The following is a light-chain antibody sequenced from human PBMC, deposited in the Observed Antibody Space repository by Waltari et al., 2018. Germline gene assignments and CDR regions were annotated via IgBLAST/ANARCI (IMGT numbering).Light chain of an antibody. J-gene: IGKJ1*01. CDR3: QQYYNDAT. V-gene: IGKV4-1*01. CDR1: QSVLYSSNDKNY. CDR2: WAS. Sequence: DIVMTQSPESLAVPLGEKATINCKSRQSVLYSSNDKNYFAWYQQKPGQPPKLLIYWASTRESGVPDRFSGSGSGTDFTLTISSLQAEDAAVYYCQQYYNDATFGQGTKVEIK.